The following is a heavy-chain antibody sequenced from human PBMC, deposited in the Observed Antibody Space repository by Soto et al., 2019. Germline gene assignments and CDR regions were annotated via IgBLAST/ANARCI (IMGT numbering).Heavy chain of an antibody. CDR1: GFTFISYG. J-gene: IGHJ4*02. Sequence: GGSLRLSCAASGFTFISYGMHWVRQAPGKGLEWVAVISYDGSNKYYADSVKGRFTISRDNSKNTLYLQMNSLRAEDTAVYYCARGISGTPEAWGQGTLVTVSS. CDR3: ARGISGTPEA. CDR2: ISYDGSNK. V-gene: IGHV3-30*03. D-gene: IGHD1-26*01.